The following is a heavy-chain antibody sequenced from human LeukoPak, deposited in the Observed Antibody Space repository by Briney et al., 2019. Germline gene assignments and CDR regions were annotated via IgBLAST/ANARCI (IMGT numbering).Heavy chain of an antibody. CDR3: AKDLLRYFDWLGGG. Sequence: GGSLRLSCAASGFTFSSYAMSWVRQAPGKGLEWVSAISGSGGSTYYADSVKSRFTISRDNSKNTLYLQMNSLRAEDTAVYYCAKDLLRYFDWLGGGWGQGTLVTVSS. D-gene: IGHD3-9*01. J-gene: IGHJ4*02. V-gene: IGHV3-23*01. CDR2: ISGSGGST. CDR1: GFTFSSYA.